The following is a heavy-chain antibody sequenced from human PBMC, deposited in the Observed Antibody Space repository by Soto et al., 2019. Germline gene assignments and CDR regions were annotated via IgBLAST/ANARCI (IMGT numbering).Heavy chain of an antibody. CDR3: ARAATLIFGVAPGPQGFDP. D-gene: IGHD3-3*01. Sequence: SETLCLTCTVSGGFIISCGYYWSWIRQHPGKGLEWIGYIYYSGSTYYNPSLKSRVTISVDTSKNQFSLKLSSVTAADTAVYYCARAATLIFGVAPGPQGFDPWGQGTLVTVSS. V-gene: IGHV4-31*03. J-gene: IGHJ5*02. CDR1: GGFIISCGYY. CDR2: IYYSGST.